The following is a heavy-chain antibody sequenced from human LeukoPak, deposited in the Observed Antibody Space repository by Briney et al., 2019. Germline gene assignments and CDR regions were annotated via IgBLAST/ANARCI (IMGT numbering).Heavy chain of an antibody. J-gene: IGHJ4*02. CDR1: GYTFTGYY. Sequence: GASVKVSCKASGYTFTGYYMHWVRQAPGQGLEWVGWINPNSGDTNYAQKFQGTVTMTRDTSINTAYMELSRLISDDTAVYYCARDGAYDSRGYYYYELDYWGQGTLVTVSS. D-gene: IGHD3-22*01. CDR3: ARDGAYDSRGYYYYELDY. V-gene: IGHV1-2*02. CDR2: INPNSGDT.